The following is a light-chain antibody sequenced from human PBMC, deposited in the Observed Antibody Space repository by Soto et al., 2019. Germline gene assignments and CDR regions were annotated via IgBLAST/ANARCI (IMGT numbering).Light chain of an antibody. CDR1: SSNIGSNY. CDR3: EAWDDSLSVL. CDR2: RNN. V-gene: IGLV1-47*01. Sequence: QSVLTQPPSASGTPGQRVTISCSGSSSNIGSNYVYWYQQLPGTAPKLLIYRNNQRPSGVPDRFSGSKSGTSASLAISGLRSEDEADYYCEAWDDSLSVLFGGGTKLTVL. J-gene: IGLJ2*01.